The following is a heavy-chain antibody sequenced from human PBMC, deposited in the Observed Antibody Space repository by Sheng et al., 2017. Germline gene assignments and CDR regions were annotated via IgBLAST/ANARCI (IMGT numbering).Heavy chain of an antibody. CDR2: ISGSSGST. Sequence: EVQLLESGGGLVQPGGSLRVSCAASGFTFSRDAMSWVRQAPGKGLEWVSAISGSSGSTYYADSVKGRFTISRDNSKNTLYLQMNSLRAEDTAVYFCARNQISTAAAIDYWGQGTLVTVSS. CDR1: GFTFSRDA. V-gene: IGHV3-23*01. J-gene: IGHJ4*02. CDR3: ARNQISTAAAIDY. D-gene: IGHD6-13*01.